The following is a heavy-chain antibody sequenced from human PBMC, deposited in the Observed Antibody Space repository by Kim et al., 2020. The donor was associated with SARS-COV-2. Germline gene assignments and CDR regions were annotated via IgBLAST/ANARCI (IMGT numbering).Heavy chain of an antibody. CDR3: ARADDILTGPTPFFDY. CDR2: IYYSGST. V-gene: IGHV4-59*01. Sequence: SETLSLTCTVSGGSISSYYWSWIRQPPGKGLEWIGYIYYSGSTNYNPSLKSRVTISVDTSKNQFSLKLSSVTAADTAVYYCARADDILTGPTPFFDYWGQGTLVTVSS. CDR1: GGSISSYY. J-gene: IGHJ4*02. D-gene: IGHD3-9*01.